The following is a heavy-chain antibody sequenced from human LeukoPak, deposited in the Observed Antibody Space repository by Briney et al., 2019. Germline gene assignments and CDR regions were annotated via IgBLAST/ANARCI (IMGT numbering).Heavy chain of an antibody. Sequence: ASVKVSCKASGYTFTSYDINWVRQAAGQGPEWMGWMNPNSGHTGYAQKFRGRVSITRNTAISTAYMELSSLISEDTAVYYCVRLGELSSDDYWGQGTLVTVSS. CDR1: GYTFTSYD. J-gene: IGHJ4*02. CDR2: MNPNSGHT. V-gene: IGHV1-8*03. D-gene: IGHD3-16*02. CDR3: VRLGELSSDDY.